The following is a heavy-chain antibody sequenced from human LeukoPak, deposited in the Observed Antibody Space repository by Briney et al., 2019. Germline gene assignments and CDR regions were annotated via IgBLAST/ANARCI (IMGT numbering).Heavy chain of an antibody. J-gene: IGHJ4*02. CDR3: ARHEVFYQLLP. Sequence: SETLSLTCTVSGGSISSYYWSWIRQPPGKGLEWIGEINHSGSTNYNPSLKSRVTISVDTSKNQFSLKLSSVTAADTAVYYCARHEVFYQLLPWGQGTLVTVSS. V-gene: IGHV4-34*01. CDR2: INHSGST. CDR1: GGSISSYY. D-gene: IGHD2-2*01.